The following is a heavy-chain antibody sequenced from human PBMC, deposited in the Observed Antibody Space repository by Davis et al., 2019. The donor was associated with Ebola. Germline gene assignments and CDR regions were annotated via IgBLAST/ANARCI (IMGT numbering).Heavy chain of an antibody. CDR3: ARARLFYCSGGSCYSGGWFDP. CDR1: GGTFSSYG. CDR2: ISAYNGNT. V-gene: IGHV1-18*01. D-gene: IGHD2-15*01. J-gene: IGHJ5*02. Sequence: ASVKVSCKASGGTFSSYGITWVRQAPGQGLEWMGWISAYNGNTNYAQKLQGRVTMTTDTSTSTAYMELRSLRSDDTAVYYCARARLFYCSGGSCYSGGWFDPWGQGTLVTVSS.